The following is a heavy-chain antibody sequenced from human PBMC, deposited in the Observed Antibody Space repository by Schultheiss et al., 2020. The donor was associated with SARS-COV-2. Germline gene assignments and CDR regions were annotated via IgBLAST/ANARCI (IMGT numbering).Heavy chain of an antibody. D-gene: IGHD3-22*01. CDR1: GFTFSDYY. V-gene: IGHV3-53*01. CDR2: IYSGGST. CDR3: AKIASVYDSSGTFDY. Sequence: GSLRLSCAASGFTFSDYYMSWVRQAPGKGLEWVSVIYSGGSTYYADSVKGRFTISRHNSKNTLYLQMNSLRAEDTAVYYCAKIASVYDSSGTFDYWGQGTLVTVSS. J-gene: IGHJ4*02.